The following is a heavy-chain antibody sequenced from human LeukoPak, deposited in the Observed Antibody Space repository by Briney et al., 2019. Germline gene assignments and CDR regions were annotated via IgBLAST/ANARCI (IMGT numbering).Heavy chain of an antibody. V-gene: IGHV1-69*13. Sequence: SVKVSCKASGGTFSSYAISWVRQAPGQGLEWMGGIIPIFGTANYAQKFQGRVAITADESTSTAYMDLSSLRSEDTAVYYCAGERNYCSSTSCYLWRKFWFDPWGQGTLVTVSS. D-gene: IGHD2-2*01. CDR3: AGERNYCSSTSCYLWRKFWFDP. J-gene: IGHJ5*02. CDR2: IIPIFGTA. CDR1: GGTFSSYA.